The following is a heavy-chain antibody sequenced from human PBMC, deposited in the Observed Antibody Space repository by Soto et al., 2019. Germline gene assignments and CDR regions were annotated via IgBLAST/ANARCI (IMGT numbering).Heavy chain of an antibody. J-gene: IGHJ5*02. CDR1: GLTLRSYA. V-gene: IGHV3-23*01. Sequence: EGQLLQSGGDLVQPGGSLRLSCAGSGLTLRSYAMTWIRQTPEKGLELVSTISGRSAVPSYADSVNGRITVSRDNSKNTLYLQMNSLRPDDTAIYYCAKGGPFTGGFDPWGQGTLVTVSA. D-gene: IGHD3-16*01. CDR2: ISGRSAVP. CDR3: AKGGPFTGGFDP.